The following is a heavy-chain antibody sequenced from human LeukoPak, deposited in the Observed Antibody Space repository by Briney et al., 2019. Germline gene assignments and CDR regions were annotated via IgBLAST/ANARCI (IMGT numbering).Heavy chain of an antibody. Sequence: ASVKVSCKASGYTFTSYDINWVRQATGQGLEWMGWMNPNSGNTGYAQKFQGRVTMTRNTSISTAYMELSSLRSEDTAVYYCARASSGYSSGWYSADAFDIWGQGTMVTVSS. V-gene: IGHV1-8*01. CDR2: MNPNSGNT. CDR3: ARASSGYSSGWYSADAFDI. D-gene: IGHD6-19*01. J-gene: IGHJ3*02. CDR1: GYTFTSYD.